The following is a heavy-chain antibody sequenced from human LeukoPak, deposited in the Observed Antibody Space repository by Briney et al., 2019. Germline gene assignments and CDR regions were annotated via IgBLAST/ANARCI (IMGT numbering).Heavy chain of an antibody. CDR3: ARSPYATTVTTIGDY. V-gene: IGHV3-30*03. D-gene: IGHD4-17*01. CDR1: GFTFSSYG. J-gene: IGHJ4*02. CDR2: ISYDGSNK. Sequence: GGSLRLSCAASGFTFSSYGMHWVRQAPGKGLEWVAVISYDGSNKYYADSVKGRFTISRDNSKNTLYLQMNSLRAEDTAVYYCARSPYATTVTTIGDYWGQGTLVTVSS.